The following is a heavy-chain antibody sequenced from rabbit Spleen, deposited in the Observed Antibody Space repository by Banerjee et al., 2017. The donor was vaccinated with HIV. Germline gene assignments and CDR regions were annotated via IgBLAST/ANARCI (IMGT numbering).Heavy chain of an antibody. D-gene: IGHD1-1*01. CDR2: TAGGRSTFT. CDR3: ARDTATSFSTYGMDL. V-gene: IGHV1S45*01. Sequence: QEQLVESGGDLVKPGASLTLTCTASGVSFSNYNFMCWVRQAPGKGLEWIACTAGGRSTFTYYASWAKGRFTISKASSTTVTLQMTSLTAADTATYFCARDTATSFSTYGMDLWGPGTLVTVS. J-gene: IGHJ6*01. CDR1: GVSFSNYNF.